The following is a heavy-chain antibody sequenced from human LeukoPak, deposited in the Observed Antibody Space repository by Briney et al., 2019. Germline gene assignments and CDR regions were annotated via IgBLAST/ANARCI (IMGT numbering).Heavy chain of an antibody. Sequence: PSETLSLTCAVYGGSFSGYYWSWIRQPPGKGLEWIGEINHSGSTNYNPSLKSRVTISVDTSKNQFSLKLSSVTAADTAVYYCARDPAPYYYDSSGYSSYFDYWGQGTLVTVSS. D-gene: IGHD3-22*01. CDR1: GGSFSGYY. V-gene: IGHV4-34*01. CDR2: INHSGST. CDR3: ARDPAPYYYDSSGYSSYFDY. J-gene: IGHJ4*02.